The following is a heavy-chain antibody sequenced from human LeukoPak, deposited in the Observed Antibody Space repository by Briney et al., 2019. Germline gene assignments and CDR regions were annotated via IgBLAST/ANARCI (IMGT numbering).Heavy chain of an antibody. CDR3: AKKYYYDSSPLDY. V-gene: IGHV4-4*02. CDR2: IYDSGST. CDR1: GGCISSSNW. D-gene: IGHD3-22*01. J-gene: IGHJ4*02. Sequence: SETLSLTCAVSGGCISSSNWWSWVRPPPGKGLEWIGEIYDSGSTNYNPSLKSRVTISVDKSKNQFSLKLSSVTAADTAVYYCAKKYYYDSSPLDYWGQGTLVTVSS.